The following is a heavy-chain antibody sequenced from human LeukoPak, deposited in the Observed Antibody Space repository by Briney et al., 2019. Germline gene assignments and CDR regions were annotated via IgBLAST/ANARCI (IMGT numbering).Heavy chain of an antibody. Sequence: GGSLRLSCAASGFTFSNAWMSWVRQAPGKGLECVGRIKSKTDGGTTDYAAPVKGRFTISRDNSKNTLYLQMNSLKTEDTAVYCCTTDVGKRGYSGYEPFDYWGQGTLVTVSS. CDR1: GFTFSNAW. J-gene: IGHJ4*02. CDR3: TTDVGKRGYSGYEPFDY. V-gene: IGHV3-15*01. D-gene: IGHD5-12*01. CDR2: IKSKTDGGTT.